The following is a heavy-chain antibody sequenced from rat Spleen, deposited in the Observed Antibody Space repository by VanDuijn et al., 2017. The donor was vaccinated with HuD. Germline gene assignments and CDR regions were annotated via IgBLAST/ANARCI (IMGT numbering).Heavy chain of an antibody. V-gene: IGHV2-1*01. CDR2: IWSHGGT. Sequence: QVQLKESGPGLVQPSQTLSLTCTVSGFSLTSYNVQWVRQPPGKGLEWMGVIWSHGGTDYNSAIKSRLSISRDTSKSQVFLKMNSLQTEDTAMYFCARGSAFFDYWGQGVMVTVSS. CDR3: ARGSAFFDY. D-gene: IGHD3-3*01. J-gene: IGHJ2*01. CDR1: GFSLTSYN.